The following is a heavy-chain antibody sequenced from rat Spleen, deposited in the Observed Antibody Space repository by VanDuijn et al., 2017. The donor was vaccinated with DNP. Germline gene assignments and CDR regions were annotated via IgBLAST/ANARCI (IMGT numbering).Heavy chain of an antibody. J-gene: IGHJ4*01. CDR3: ARDLIIRDTTSAMDA. V-gene: IGHV2-47*01. CDR1: GLSLTSNS. Sequence: QVQLKESGPGLVQPSQTLSLTCTVSGLSLTSNSVSWIRQPPGKGLEWMGVIWSNGNTDYNSALKSRLSFSKATSKSQVFLKLNRLQTEDTATYYCARDLIIRDTTSAMDAWGQGTSVTVSS. CDR2: IWSNGNT. D-gene: IGHD4-3*01.